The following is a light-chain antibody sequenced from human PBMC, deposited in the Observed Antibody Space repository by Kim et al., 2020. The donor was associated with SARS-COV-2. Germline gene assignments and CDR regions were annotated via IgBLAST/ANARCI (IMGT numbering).Light chain of an antibody. CDR2: DGS. J-gene: IGKJ4*01. CDR1: QSGDTS. CDR3: HHRSLWTPT. V-gene: IGKV3-11*01. Sequence: WSPGETAHLSCRASQSGDTSLAWYQPKPGQAPRLIIFDGSRSVTGTPARFSGTGSGTDFTLTISSLEPEDVALYFCHHRSLWTPTFGGGTKVDIK.